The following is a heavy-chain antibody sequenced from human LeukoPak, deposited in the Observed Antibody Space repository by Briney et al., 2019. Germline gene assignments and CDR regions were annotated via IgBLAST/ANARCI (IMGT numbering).Heavy chain of an antibody. CDR1: GFTFSSYS. V-gene: IGHV3-21*01. CDR3: ARGVRYCSGGSCGYYFDY. Sequence: GGSLRLSCAASGFTFSSYSMNWVRQAPGKGLEWVSSISSSSSYIYYADSVKGRFAISRDNAKNSLYLQMNSLRAEDTAVYYCARGVRYCSGGSCGYYFDYWGRGTLVTVSS. J-gene: IGHJ4*02. D-gene: IGHD2-15*01. CDR2: ISSSSSYI.